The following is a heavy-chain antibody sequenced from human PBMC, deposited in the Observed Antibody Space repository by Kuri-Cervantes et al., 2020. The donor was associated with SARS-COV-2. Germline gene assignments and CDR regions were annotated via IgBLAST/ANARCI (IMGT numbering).Heavy chain of an antibody. J-gene: IGHJ4*02. CDR1: GGTFSSYA. V-gene: IGHV1-69*05. Sequence: SVKVSCKASGGTFSSYAISWVRQAPGQGLEWMGGIIPIFGTANYAQKFQGRVTITTDESTSTAYMELSSLRPEDTAVYYCARISSSWDRRFDYWGQGTLVTVSS. D-gene: IGHD6-6*01. CDR2: IIPIFGTA. CDR3: ARISSSWDRRFDY.